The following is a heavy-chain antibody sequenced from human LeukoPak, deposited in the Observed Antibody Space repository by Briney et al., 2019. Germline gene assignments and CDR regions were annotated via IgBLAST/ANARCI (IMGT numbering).Heavy chain of an antibody. D-gene: IGHD3-10*01. CDR2: INHSGST. V-gene: IGHV4-34*01. J-gene: IGHJ6*03. CDR3: AKVLVYYGSGSYWNYYYYYMDV. Sequence: SETLSLTCAVYGGSFSGYCWSWIRQPPGKGLEWIGEINHSGSTNYNPSLKSRVTISVDTSKNQFSLKLSSVTAADTAVYYCAKVLVYYGSGSYWNYYYYYMDVWGKGTTVTVSS. CDR1: GGSFSGYC.